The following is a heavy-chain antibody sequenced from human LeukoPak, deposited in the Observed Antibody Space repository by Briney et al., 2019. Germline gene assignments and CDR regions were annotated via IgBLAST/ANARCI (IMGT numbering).Heavy chain of an antibody. Sequence: PGGSLRLSCAASGFTFSSYGMHWVRQAPAKGLEWVAVIWYDGSNKYYADSVKGRFTISRDNSKNTLYLRMNSLRAEDTSVYYCARGVEYSSSSWFFYYYYYMDVWGKGTTVTASS. V-gene: IGHV3-33*01. CDR3: ARGVEYSSSSWFFYYYYYMDV. CDR2: IWYDGSNK. J-gene: IGHJ6*03. CDR1: GFTFSSYG. D-gene: IGHD6-6*01.